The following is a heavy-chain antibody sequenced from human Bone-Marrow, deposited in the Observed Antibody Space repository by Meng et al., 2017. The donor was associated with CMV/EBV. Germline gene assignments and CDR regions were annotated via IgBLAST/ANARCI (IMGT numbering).Heavy chain of an antibody. V-gene: IGHV1-46*01. CDR1: GYTFTGYY. CDR3: AREYQLLSWSYYGMDV. Sequence: ASVKVSCKASGYTFTGYYMHWVRQAPGQGLEWMGWINPSGGSTSYAQKFQGRVTMTRDTSTSTVYMELSSLRSEDTAVYYCAREYQLLSWSYYGMDVWGQGTTVTVSS. D-gene: IGHD2-2*01. J-gene: IGHJ6*02. CDR2: INPSGGST.